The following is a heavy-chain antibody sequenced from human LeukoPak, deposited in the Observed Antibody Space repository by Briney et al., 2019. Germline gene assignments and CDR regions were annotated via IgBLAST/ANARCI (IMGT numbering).Heavy chain of an antibody. V-gene: IGHV3-30*01. J-gene: IGHJ4*02. D-gene: IGHD6-13*01. CDR1: GFTFSSYA. CDR2: ISYDGSNK. Sequence: GRSLRLSCAASGFTFSSYAMHWVRQAPGKGLEWVAVISYDGSNKYYADSVKGRFTISRDNSKNTLYLQMNSLRAEDTAVYYCARGSSSWSRAHQTFDYWGQGTLVTVSS. CDR3: ARGSSSWSRAHQTFDY.